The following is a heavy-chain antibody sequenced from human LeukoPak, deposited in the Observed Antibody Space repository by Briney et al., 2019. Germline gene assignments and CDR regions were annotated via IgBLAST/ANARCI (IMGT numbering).Heavy chain of an antibody. CDR1: GGTFSRHV. D-gene: IGHD2-15*01. Sequence: GASVKVSCKASGGTFSRHVISWVRQAPGQGLEWMGGIVLMSGTVNYAQKFQGRLTITADESTNTVYMELSSLRSDDTAVHYCARGPRYCSAGSCYAGDFDYWGQGTLVTVSS. J-gene: IGHJ4*02. V-gene: IGHV1-69*13. CDR2: IVLMSGTV. CDR3: ARGPRYCSAGSCYAGDFDY.